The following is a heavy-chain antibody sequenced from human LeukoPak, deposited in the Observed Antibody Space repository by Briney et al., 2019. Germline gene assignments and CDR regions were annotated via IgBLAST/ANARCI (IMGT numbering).Heavy chain of an antibody. CDR2: IYTSGST. V-gene: IGHV4-61*02. CDR3: ARRGYDFWSGYYGGPLWY. CDR1: GGSISSGSYY. Sequence: PSQTLSLTCTVSGGSISSGSYYWSWIRQPAGKGLEWIGRIYTSGSTNYNPSLKSRVTISVDTSKNQFSLKLSSVTAADTAVYYCARRGYDFWSGYYGGPLWYWGQGTPVTVSS. D-gene: IGHD3-3*01. J-gene: IGHJ4*02.